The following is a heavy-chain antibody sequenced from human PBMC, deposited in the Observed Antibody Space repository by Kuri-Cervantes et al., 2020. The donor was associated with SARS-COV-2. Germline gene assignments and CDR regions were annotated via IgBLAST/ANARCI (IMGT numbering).Heavy chain of an antibody. CDR1: GGSFSGYY. CDR3: ASFRSY. Sequence: SETLSLTCAVYGGSFSGYYWSWIRQPPGKGLEWIGEINHGGSTNYNPSLKSRVTISVDTSKNQFSLKLSSVTAVDTAVYYCASFRSYWGQGTLVTVSS. J-gene: IGHJ4*02. CDR2: INHGGST. V-gene: IGHV4-34*01. D-gene: IGHD3-10*01.